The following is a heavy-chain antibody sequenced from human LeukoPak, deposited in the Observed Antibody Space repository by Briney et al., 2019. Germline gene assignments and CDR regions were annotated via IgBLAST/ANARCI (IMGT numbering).Heavy chain of an antibody. V-gene: IGHV3-20*04. CDR3: ARVGYCSSTSCFTPIDY. J-gene: IGHJ4*02. CDR1: GFTFDDYG. CDR2: INWNGGST. Sequence: GGSLRLSCAASGFTFDDYGMSWVRQAPGKGLEWVSGINWNGGSTGYADSVKGRFTISRDNAKNSLYLQMNSLRAEDTALYYCARVGYCSSTSCFTPIDYWGQGTLVTVSS. D-gene: IGHD2-2*02.